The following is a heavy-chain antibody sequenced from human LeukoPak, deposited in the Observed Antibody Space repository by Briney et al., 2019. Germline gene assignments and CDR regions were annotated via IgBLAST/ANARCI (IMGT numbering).Heavy chain of an antibody. J-gene: IGHJ3*02. CDR1: GGSFSSYY. CDR2: IYYSGST. CDR3: ARLSSSGYLGEVDI. D-gene: IGHD3-22*01. V-gene: IGHV4-39*01. Sequence: SETLSLPCAVYGGSFSSYYWGWIRQPPGKGLEWIGSIYYSGSTYYNPSLKSRVTISVDTSKNQFSLKLSSVTAADTAVYYCARLSSSGYLGEVDIWGQGTMVTVSS.